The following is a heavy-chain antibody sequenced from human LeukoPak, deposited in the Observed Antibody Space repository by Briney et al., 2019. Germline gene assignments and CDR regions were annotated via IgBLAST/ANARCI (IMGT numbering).Heavy chain of an antibody. J-gene: IGHJ5*02. CDR1: GGSISISAYQ. Sequence: PSETLSLTCTVSGGSISISAYQGGWIRQPPGKGLEWIGFVYNNGIIYSGPSLKSRVAISADTSKNQFSLNLSSVTAADTGIYYCARHLHYYGSGNSNWFDPWGEGVLVSVSS. CDR3: ARHLHYYGSGNSNWFDP. CDR2: VYNNGII. D-gene: IGHD3-10*01. V-gene: IGHV4-39*01.